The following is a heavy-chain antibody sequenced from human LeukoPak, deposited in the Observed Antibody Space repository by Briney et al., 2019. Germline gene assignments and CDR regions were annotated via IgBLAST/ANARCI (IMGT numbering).Heavy chain of an antibody. Sequence: ASVKVSCKASGYTFTGYYMHWVRQAPGQGLEWMGWINPNSGGTNYAQKFQGWVTMTRDTSISTAYMELSRLRSDDMAVYYCARSYCSGGSCYLDYWGQGTLVTVSS. CDR1: GYTFTGYY. V-gene: IGHV1-2*04. CDR2: INPNSGGT. J-gene: IGHJ4*02. CDR3: ARSYCSGGSCYLDY. D-gene: IGHD2-15*01.